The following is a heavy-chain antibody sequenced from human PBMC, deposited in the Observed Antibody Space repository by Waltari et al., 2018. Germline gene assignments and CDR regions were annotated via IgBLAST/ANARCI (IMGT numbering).Heavy chain of an antibody. D-gene: IGHD5-12*01. CDR1: GVSITTTRHY. V-gene: IGHV4-39*01. J-gene: IGHJ3*01. CDR2: MSYSGAT. Sequence: QLQLQESGPGLVKPSATLSLTCRVSGVSITTTRHYWGWIRQPPGQGLEWIGTMSYSGATYSSPSLKSRVTISRDTSKNQLSLRLGSVTAADTAVYYCATYIGASVGTAAYDVWGQGTMVTVSA. CDR3: ATYIGASVGTAAYDV.